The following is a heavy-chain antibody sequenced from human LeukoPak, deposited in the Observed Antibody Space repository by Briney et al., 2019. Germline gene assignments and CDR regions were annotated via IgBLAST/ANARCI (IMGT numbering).Heavy chain of an antibody. Sequence: SETLSLTCAVYGGSFSGYYWSWIRQPPGKGLEWIGEINHSGSTNYNPSLKSRVTISVGTSKNQFSLKLSSVTAADTAVYYCAREFPPSVVVVAATDRRAFDIWGQGTTVTVSS. CDR2: INHSGST. J-gene: IGHJ3*02. CDR1: GGSFSGYY. V-gene: IGHV4-34*01. D-gene: IGHD2-15*01. CDR3: AREFPPSVVVVAATDRRAFDI.